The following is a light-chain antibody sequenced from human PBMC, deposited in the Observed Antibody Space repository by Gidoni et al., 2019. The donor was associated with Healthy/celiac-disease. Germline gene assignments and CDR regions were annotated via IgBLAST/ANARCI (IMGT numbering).Light chain of an antibody. J-gene: IGLJ3*02. V-gene: IGLV1-47*01. Sequence: QSVLTKPPSASATPGQRVTISCSGSSSNIGSNYVYWYQQLPGTAPKLLIYRNNQRPSGVPDRFSGSKSGTSASLAISGLRSEDEADYYCAAWDDSLSGWVFGGGTKLTVL. CDR3: AAWDDSLSGWV. CDR2: RNN. CDR1: SSNIGSNY.